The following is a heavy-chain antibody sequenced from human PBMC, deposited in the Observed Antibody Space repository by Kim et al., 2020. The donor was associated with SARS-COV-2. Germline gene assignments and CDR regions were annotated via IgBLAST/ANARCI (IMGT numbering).Heavy chain of an antibody. D-gene: IGHD6-19*01. V-gene: IGHV1-2*06. Sequence: ASVKVSCKASGYTFTGYYMHWVRQAPGQGLEWMGRINPNSGGTNYAQKFQGRVTMTRDTSISTAYMELSRLRSDDTAVYYCARRVYSSGWFDPWGQGTLVTVSS. CDR1: GYTFTGYY. CDR3: ARRVYSSGWFDP. J-gene: IGHJ5*02. CDR2: INPNSGGT.